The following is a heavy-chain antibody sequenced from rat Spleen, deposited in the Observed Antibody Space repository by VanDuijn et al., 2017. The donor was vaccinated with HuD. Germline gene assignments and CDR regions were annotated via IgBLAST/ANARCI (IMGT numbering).Heavy chain of an antibody. CDR2: ISPSGGST. J-gene: IGHJ2*01. CDR3: TRVDYPGVAHYFDY. Sequence: EVQLVESGGGLGQPGNSLKLSCAASGFTFSNYGLHWIRQAPTKGLEWVASISPSGGSTYYRGSVKGRFTVSRDNAKSTLYLQMNSLKSEDTATYYCTRVDYPGVAHYFDYWGQGVMVTVIS. V-gene: IGHV5-19*01. CDR1: GFTFSNYG. D-gene: IGHD1-4*01.